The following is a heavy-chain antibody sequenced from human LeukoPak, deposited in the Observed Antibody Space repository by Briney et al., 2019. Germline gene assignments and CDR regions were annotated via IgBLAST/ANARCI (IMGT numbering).Heavy chain of an antibody. CDR1: RGTFSSYA. D-gene: IGHD3-22*01. V-gene: IGHV1-69*13. CDR2: IIPIFGTA. CDR3: ASNYDSSGYYSLRLAFDI. Sequence: ASVKVSCKASRGTFSSYAISWVRQAPGQGLEWMGGIIPIFGTANYAQKFQGRVTITADESTSTAYMELSSLGSEDTAVYYCASNYDSSGYYSLRLAFDIWGQGTMVTVSS. J-gene: IGHJ3*02.